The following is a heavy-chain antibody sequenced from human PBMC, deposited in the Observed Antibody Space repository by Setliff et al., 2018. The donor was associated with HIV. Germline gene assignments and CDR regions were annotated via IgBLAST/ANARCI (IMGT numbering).Heavy chain of an antibody. Sequence: SETLSLTCAGYGGSFSGCSWTWIRQAPGKGLEWIGEINHSGSISYNPSLKSRVTMSVDTSKNQFSLKLSSVTAADTAVFYCARNPHYFDRSGYYSWFYFDFWGQGTLVTVSS. J-gene: IGHJ4*02. CDR2: INHSGSI. CDR3: ARNPHYFDRSGYYSWFYFDF. D-gene: IGHD3-22*01. CDR1: GGSFSGCS. V-gene: IGHV4-34*01.